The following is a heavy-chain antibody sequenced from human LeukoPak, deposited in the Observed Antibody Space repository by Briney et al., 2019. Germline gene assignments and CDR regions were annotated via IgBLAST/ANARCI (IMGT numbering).Heavy chain of an antibody. D-gene: IGHD3-16*02. J-gene: IGHJ6*02. CDR1: GYTLTELS. CDR3: ATGGGDYVWGSYRGRSHSYGMDV. V-gene: IGHV1-24*01. CDR2: FDPEDGET. Sequence: ASVKVSCKVSGYTLTELSMHWVRQAPGKGLEWMGGFDPEDGETIYAQKFQGRVTMTEDTSTDTAYMELSSLRSEDTAVYYCATGGGDYVWGSYRGRSHSYGMDVWGQGTTVTVSS.